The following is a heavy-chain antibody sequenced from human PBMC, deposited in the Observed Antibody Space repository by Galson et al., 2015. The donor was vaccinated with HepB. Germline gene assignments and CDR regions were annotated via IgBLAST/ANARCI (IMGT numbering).Heavy chain of an antibody. CDR3: AREASLRTSGMDV. CDR2: TYYRSKWYN. CDR1: GDSVSSNSAA. D-gene: IGHD3-16*02. Sequence: CAISGDSVSSNSAAWNWIRQSTSRGLEWLGRTYYRSKWYNDYAVSVKSRITINPDTSKNQFSLQLNSVTPEDTAVYYCAREASLRTSGMDVWGQGTTVTVSS. J-gene: IGHJ6*02. V-gene: IGHV6-1*01.